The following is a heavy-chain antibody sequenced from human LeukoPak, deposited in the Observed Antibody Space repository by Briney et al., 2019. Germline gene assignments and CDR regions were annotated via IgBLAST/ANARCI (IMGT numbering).Heavy chain of an antibody. CDR2: ISSDGINT. D-gene: IGHD3-10*01. CDR3: VLLSLTPG. CDR1: GLIFTNYA. V-gene: IGHV3-74*01. J-gene: IGHJ4*02. Sequence: GGSLRLSCTASGLIFTNYAMTWVRQAPGKGLVWVSRISSDGINTNYADSVKGRFTISRDNAKNTLYLQTNSLRPEDTAVYYCVLLSLTPGWGQGTLVTVSS.